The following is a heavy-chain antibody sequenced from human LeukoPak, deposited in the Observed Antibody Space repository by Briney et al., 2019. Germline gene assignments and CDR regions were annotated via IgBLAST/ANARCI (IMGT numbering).Heavy chain of an antibody. CDR1: GYSFTSYD. V-gene: IGHV1-8*01. D-gene: IGHD3-9*01. Sequence: ASVKVSCKASGYSFTSYDINWVRQATGQGLEWMGYMNPNTGYTGVTQKFQGRGTMTRDPSINTAYMELASLRSEDTAVYFCTRGGEILTHYKHIDYWGQGTLVTVSS. J-gene: IGHJ4*02. CDR3: TRGGEILTHYKHIDY. CDR2: MNPNTGYT.